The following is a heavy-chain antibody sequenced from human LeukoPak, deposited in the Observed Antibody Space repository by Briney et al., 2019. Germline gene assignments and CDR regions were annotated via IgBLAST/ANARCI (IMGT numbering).Heavy chain of an antibody. Sequence: GGSLRLSCAVSGFTVSSNYMTWVRQAPGKGLEWVSVIYSGGSTYYTDSVKGRFTISRDNSRNTLYLQMNSLRAEDTAVYYCAREDGDPYSPFDYWGQGTLVTVSS. CDR2: IYSGGST. CDR3: AREDGDPYSPFDY. CDR1: GFTVSSNY. D-gene: IGHD2-15*01. V-gene: IGHV3-53*01. J-gene: IGHJ4*02.